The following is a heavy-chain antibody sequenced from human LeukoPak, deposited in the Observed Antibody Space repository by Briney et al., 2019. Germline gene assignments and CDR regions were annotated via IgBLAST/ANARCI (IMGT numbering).Heavy chain of an antibody. V-gene: IGHV4-39*01. CDR1: GGSISSSSYY. J-gene: IGHJ1*01. D-gene: IGHD3-16*01. CDR2: IYYSGST. CDR3: ARQRGIAEYFQH. Sequence: PSETLSLTCTVSGGSISSSSYYWGWIRQPPGKGLEWIGSIYYSGSTYHNPSLKSRVTISVDTSKNQFSLKLSSVTAADTAVYYCARQRGIAEYFQHWGQGTLVTVSS.